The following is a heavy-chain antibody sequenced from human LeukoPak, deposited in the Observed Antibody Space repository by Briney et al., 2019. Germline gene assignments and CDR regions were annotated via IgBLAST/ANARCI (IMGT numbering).Heavy chain of an antibody. V-gene: IGHV4-30-4*08. D-gene: IGHD2-2*01. CDR2: IYYSGST. CDR1: GGSISSGDYY. CDR3: AREFYCSSTSCYGYDAFDI. Sequence: PSQTLSLTCTVSGGSISSGDYYWSWIRQPPGKGLEWIGYIYYSGSTYYNPSLKSRVTISVDTSKNQFSLKLSSVTAADTAVYYCAREFYCSSTSCYGYDAFDIWGQGTMVTVPS. J-gene: IGHJ3*02.